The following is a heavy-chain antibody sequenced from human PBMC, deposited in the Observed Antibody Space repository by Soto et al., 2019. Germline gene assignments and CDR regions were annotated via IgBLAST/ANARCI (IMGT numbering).Heavy chain of an antibody. Sequence: GGSLRLSCAASGFTFSSYAMSWVRRAPGKGLEWVSAISGSGGITYYADTVKGRFTIARDNSKNTLYLQMNSLRAEDTAVYYCAKWGGYDVWSGYYTDESAFDIWGQGTMVTVSS. CDR2: ISGSGGIT. CDR3: AKWGGYDVWSGYYTDESAFDI. D-gene: IGHD3-3*01. V-gene: IGHV3-23*01. CDR1: GFTFSSYA. J-gene: IGHJ3*02.